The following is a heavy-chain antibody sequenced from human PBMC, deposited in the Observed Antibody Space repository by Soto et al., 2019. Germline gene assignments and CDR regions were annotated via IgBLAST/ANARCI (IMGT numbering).Heavy chain of an antibody. V-gene: IGHV4-59*01. CDR2: IYYSGST. Sequence: PPGKGLEWIGYIYYSGSTNYNPSLKSRVTISVDTSKNQFSLKLSSMTAADTAVYYRAISPLTYSSSWYSHNWFDPWGQGTLVTVSS. J-gene: IGHJ5*02. CDR3: AISPLTYSSSWYSHNWFDP. D-gene: IGHD6-13*01.